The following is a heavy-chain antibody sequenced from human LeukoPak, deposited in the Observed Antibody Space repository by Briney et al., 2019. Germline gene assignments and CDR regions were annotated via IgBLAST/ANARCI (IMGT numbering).Heavy chain of an antibody. D-gene: IGHD4-11*01. Sequence: PGGSLRLSCAASGFTFSSCGMHWVRQAPGKGLEWVAVISYDGSNKYYADSVKGRFTISRDNSKNTLYLQMNSLRAEDTAVYYCAKESLQTYYYYGMDVWGQGTTVTVSS. V-gene: IGHV3-30*18. CDR1: GFTFSSCG. CDR2: ISYDGSNK. J-gene: IGHJ6*02. CDR3: AKESLQTYYYYGMDV.